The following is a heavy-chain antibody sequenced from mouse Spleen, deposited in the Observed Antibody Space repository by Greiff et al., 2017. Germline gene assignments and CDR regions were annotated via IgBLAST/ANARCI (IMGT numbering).Heavy chain of an antibody. Sequence: EVKLMESGGGLVKPGGSLKLSCAASGFAFSSYDMSWVRQTPEKRLEWVATISSGGSYTYYPDSVKGRFTISRDNARNTLYLQMSSLRSEDTALYYCARRDGYYWYFDVWGAGTTVTVSS. V-gene: IGHV5-9*02. CDR2: ISSGGSYT. CDR3: ARRDGYYWYFDV. J-gene: IGHJ1*01. D-gene: IGHD2-3*01. CDR1: GFAFSSYD.